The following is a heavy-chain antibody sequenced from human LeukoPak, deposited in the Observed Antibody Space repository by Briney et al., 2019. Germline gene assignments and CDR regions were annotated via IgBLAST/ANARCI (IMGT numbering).Heavy chain of an antibody. V-gene: IGHV1-18*01. D-gene: IGHD3-22*01. Sequence: ASVKVSFKASGYTFSSYAITWVRQAPGQGLEWMGWISAFNDNTNYAQKLQGRVTMTTDTSTSTAYMELRSLRSDDTAVYYCARGYYYDSSGYYYLSDAFDIWGQGTMVTVSS. CDR2: ISAFNDNT. CDR3: ARGYYYDSSGYYYLSDAFDI. J-gene: IGHJ3*02. CDR1: GYTFSSYA.